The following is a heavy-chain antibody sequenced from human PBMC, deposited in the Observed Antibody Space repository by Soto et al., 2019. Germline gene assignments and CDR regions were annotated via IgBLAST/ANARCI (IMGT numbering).Heavy chain of an antibody. CDR2: IYSGGST. V-gene: IGHV3-53*04. CDR1: GFTVSSNY. J-gene: IGHJ4*02. Sequence: GGSLRLSCAASGFTVSSNYMSWVRQAPGKGLEWVSVIYSGGSTYYADSVKGRFTISRHNSKNTLYLQMNSLRAEDTAVYYCARAGIAVAGSPFAYWGQGTLVTVSS. D-gene: IGHD6-19*01. CDR3: ARAGIAVAGSPFAY.